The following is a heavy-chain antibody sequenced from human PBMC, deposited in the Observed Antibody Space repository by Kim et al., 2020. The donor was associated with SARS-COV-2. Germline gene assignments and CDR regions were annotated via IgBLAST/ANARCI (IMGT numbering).Heavy chain of an antibody. D-gene: IGHD2-21*02. CDR3: AKDVTPGAFDI. J-gene: IGHJ3*02. Sequence: TYYADSVKGRFTISRDNSKNTLYLQMNSLRAEDTAVYYCAKDVTPGAFDIWGQGTMVTVSS. CDR2: T. V-gene: IGHV3-23*01.